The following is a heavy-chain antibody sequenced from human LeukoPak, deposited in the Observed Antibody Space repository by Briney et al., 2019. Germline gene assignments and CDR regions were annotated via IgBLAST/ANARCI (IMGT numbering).Heavy chain of an antibody. CDR2: IKQDGSEK. J-gene: IGHJ4*02. Sequence: GGPLRLSCAASGFTFCNYRMSWVRAAPGKGLERVANIKQDGSEKYYVGSVKGRFTISRDNAKNPLYLQMNSLGAEDTAGYYCARARFGAAGADYWGQGTLVPVSS. CDR3: ARARFGAAGADY. V-gene: IGHV3-7*01. CDR1: GFTFCNYR. D-gene: IGHD3-3*01.